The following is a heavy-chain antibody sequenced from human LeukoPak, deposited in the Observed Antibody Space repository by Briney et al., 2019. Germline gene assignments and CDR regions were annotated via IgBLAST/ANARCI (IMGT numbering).Heavy chain of an antibody. Sequence: GGSLRLSCAASGFIASNMYMSWVRQAPGKGLEWVSVIYSGGSTYYADSVKGRFTISRDNSKNTLYLQLNSLRAEDTAVYYCTRLQDYWGQGTLVTVSS. J-gene: IGHJ4*02. D-gene: IGHD1-1*01. V-gene: IGHV3-66*04. CDR2: IYSGGST. CDR3: TRLQDY. CDR1: GFIASNMY.